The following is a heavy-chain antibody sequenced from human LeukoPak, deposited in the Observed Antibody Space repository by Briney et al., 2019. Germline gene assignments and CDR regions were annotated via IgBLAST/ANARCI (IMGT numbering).Heavy chain of an antibody. CDR3: ARRGQYCSGGSCYLNYDY. Sequence: PSETLSLTCAVSGGPTNSTLYYWSWIRQPPGKGLEWIGYIYYSGSTNYNPSLKSRVTISVDTSKNQFSLKLSSVTAADTAVYYCARRGQYCSGGSCYLNYDYWGQGTLVTVSS. D-gene: IGHD2-15*01. CDR2: IYYSGST. CDR1: GGPTNSTLYY. V-gene: IGHV4-61*01. J-gene: IGHJ4*02.